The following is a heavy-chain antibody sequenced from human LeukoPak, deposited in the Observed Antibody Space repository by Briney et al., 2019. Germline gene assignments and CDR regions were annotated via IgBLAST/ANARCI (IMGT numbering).Heavy chain of an antibody. CDR1: GGSISSGGYY. Sequence: SQTLSLTCTVSGGSISSGGYYWSWIRQPPGKGLEWIGYIYHSGSTYYNPSLKSRVTISVDTSKNQFSLKLSSVTAADTAVYYCAREASSSGAFDYWGQGTLVTVSS. CDR2: IYHSGST. V-gene: IGHV4-30-2*01. CDR3: AREASSSGAFDY. D-gene: IGHD3-10*01. J-gene: IGHJ4*02.